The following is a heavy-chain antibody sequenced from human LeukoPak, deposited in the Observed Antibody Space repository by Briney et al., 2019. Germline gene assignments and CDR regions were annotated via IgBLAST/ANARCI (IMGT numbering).Heavy chain of an antibody. CDR1: GFTFSSYA. Sequence: GGSLRLSCAASGFTFSSYAMSWVRQAPGKGLEWVSAISGSGGSTYYADYVKGRFTIARDNSKNTQYMKIICLRTEDTAVYYCAKVEYDFHYYYGMDVWGQGTTVTVSS. J-gene: IGHJ6*02. V-gene: IGHV3-23*01. CDR3: AKVEYDFHYYYGMDV. D-gene: IGHD3-3*01. CDR2: ISGSGGST.